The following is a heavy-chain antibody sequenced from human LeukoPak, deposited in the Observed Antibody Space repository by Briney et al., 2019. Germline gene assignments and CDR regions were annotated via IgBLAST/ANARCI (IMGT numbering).Heavy chain of an antibody. CDR2: INPNSGGT. CDR3: ARHPYSGGYHFDY. J-gene: IGHJ4*02. CDR1: GYIFTGYY. D-gene: IGHD1-26*01. Sequence: ASVKVSCKASGYIFTGYYMHWVRQAPGQELEWMGWINPNSGGTNSAQKFQGRVTMTRDTSISTAYMELSRLTSDDTAVYYCARHPYSGGYHFDYWGQGTLVTVSS. V-gene: IGHV1-2*02.